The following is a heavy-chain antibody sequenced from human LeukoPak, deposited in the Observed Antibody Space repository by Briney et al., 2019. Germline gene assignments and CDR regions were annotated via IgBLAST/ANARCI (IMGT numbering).Heavy chain of an antibody. CDR1: GGSISSGGYY. CDR2: IYYSGST. V-gene: IGHV4-31*03. D-gene: IGHD3-9*01. CDR3: ARADRYYDILTAVIVFAY. J-gene: IGHJ4*02. Sequence: PSETLSLTCTVSGGSISSGGYYWSWIRQHPGKGLEWIGYIYYSGSTYYNPSLKSRVTISVDTSKNQFSLKLSSVTAADTAVYYCARADRYYDILTAVIVFAYWGQGTLVTVSS.